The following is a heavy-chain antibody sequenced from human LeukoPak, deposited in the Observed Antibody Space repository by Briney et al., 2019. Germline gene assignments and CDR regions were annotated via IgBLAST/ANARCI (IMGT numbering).Heavy chain of an antibody. V-gene: IGHV1-2*02. Sequence: ASVKVSCKASGYTFTGYYLHWVRLAPGQGLEWMGWINANSGGTDYPQKFQGRVTMTRDTSINTAYMELSRLRSDDTAVYYCARVGFPGIATWVYWGQGTLVTVSS. CDR3: ARVGFPGIATWVY. CDR1: GYTFTGYY. CDR2: INANSGGT. D-gene: IGHD6-13*01. J-gene: IGHJ4*02.